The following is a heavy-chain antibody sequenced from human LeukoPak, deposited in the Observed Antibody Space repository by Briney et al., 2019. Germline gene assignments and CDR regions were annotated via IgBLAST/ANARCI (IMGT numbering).Heavy chain of an antibody. J-gene: IGHJ3*02. CDR2: IYTSGST. CDR1: GGSISSYY. Sequence: PSETLSLTCTVSGGSISSYYWSWIRQPPGKGLEWIGYIYTSGSTNYNPSLKSRVTISVDTSKNQFSLKLSSVTAADTAVYYCASLLTVSSGWRTVDAFDIWGQGTMVTVSS. V-gene: IGHV4-4*09. D-gene: IGHD6-19*01. CDR3: ASLLTVSSGWRTVDAFDI.